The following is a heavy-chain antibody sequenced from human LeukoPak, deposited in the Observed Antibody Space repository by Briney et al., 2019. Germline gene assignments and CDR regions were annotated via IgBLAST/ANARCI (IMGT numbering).Heavy chain of an antibody. CDR2: ISGSGGST. D-gene: IGHD2-2*01. CDR3: AKDRIVVASGATRNYYYGMDV. J-gene: IGHJ6*02. CDR1: GFTFSRYA. Sequence: GGSLRLSCVASGFTFSRYAMGWVRQAPGKGLEWVSSISGSGGSTYYADSVKGQFTISRDNSKNTLYLQMNSLRAEDTAVYYCAKDRIVVASGATRNYYYGMDVWGQGTTVTVSS. V-gene: IGHV3-23*01.